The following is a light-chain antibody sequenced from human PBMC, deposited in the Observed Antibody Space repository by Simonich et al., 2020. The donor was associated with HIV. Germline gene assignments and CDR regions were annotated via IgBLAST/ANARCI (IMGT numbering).Light chain of an antibody. CDR3: QSADSSGTYWV. V-gene: IGLV3-25*03. Sequence: SYELTQPPSVSVSPGQTARITCSGDALPKQYAHWYQQKPGQAPVLVIYGDSERPSEIPERFSGSSSGTTVTLTISGVQAEDEADYYCQSADSSGTYWVFGGGTKLTVL. CDR1: ALPKQY. J-gene: IGLJ3*02. CDR2: GDS.